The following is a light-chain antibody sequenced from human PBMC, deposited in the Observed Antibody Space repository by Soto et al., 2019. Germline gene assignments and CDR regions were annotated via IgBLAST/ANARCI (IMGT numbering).Light chain of an antibody. CDR1: QSVSSY. CDR3: QQGIT. Sequence: EIVLTQSPGTLSLSPGERATLSCRASQSVSSYLAWYQQKPGQAPRLLIYDASNRATGIPARFSGSGSGTDFTLTISSLEPEDFAVYYCQQGITFGQGTRLENK. J-gene: IGKJ5*01. CDR2: DAS. V-gene: IGKV3-11*01.